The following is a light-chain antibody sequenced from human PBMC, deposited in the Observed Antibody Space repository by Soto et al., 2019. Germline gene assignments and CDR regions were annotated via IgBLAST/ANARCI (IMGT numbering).Light chain of an antibody. CDR2: EVN. J-gene: IGLJ1*01. V-gene: IGLV2-8*01. Sequence: QSALTQPPSASGSPGQSVTISCTGTSSDIGAYIYVSWYQQHPGKAPKLMISEVNRRPSGVPERFSGSKSGNTASLTVSGLQADDEAHYYCSSYAGSNNIVFGTGTKLTVL. CDR1: SSDIGAYIY. CDR3: SSYAGSNNIV.